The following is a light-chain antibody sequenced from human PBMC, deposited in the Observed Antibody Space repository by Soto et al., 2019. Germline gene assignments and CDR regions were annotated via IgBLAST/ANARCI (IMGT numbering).Light chain of an antibody. Sequence: EIVLTQSPATLSLSPGERATLSCRASQSVSSYLAWYQHKPGQAPRLLIYDASNRATGIPARFSGSGSGTAFTLTISSLEPEDFAVYYCQQRADWPPLTVGGGTKVEI. CDR1: QSVSSY. CDR2: DAS. CDR3: QQRADWPPLT. J-gene: IGKJ4*01. V-gene: IGKV3-11*01.